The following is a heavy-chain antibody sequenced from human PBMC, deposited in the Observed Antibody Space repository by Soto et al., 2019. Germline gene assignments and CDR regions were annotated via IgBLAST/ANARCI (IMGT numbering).Heavy chain of an antibody. Sequence: QVQLVESGGGVVQPGRSLRLSCAASGFTFSSYGMHWVRQAPGKGLEWVAVISYDGSNKYYADSVKGRFTISRDNSKXXLYXQXNXXXXXXXAXYYCAKDRFXXAVAAPFDYWGQGTLVTVSS. D-gene: IGHD6-19*01. V-gene: IGHV3-30*18. CDR1: GFTFSSYG. CDR3: AKDRFXXAVAAPFDY. J-gene: IGHJ4*02. CDR2: ISYDGSNK.